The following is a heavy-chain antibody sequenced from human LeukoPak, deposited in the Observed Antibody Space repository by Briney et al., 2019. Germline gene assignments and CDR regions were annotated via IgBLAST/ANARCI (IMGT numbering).Heavy chain of an antibody. CDR3: ARGSRTIFGLIMTDS. Sequence: SETLSLTCTVSGDSTSGYYWKWIRQPPGKGLEWIGYIYYTGSTNYSPSLNSRVTISIDTSKNQFSLELSSVTAADTAVYYCARGSRTIFGLIMTDSWGQGTLVTDSS. V-gene: IGHV4-59*01. CDR1: GDSTSGYY. D-gene: IGHD3/OR15-3a*01. CDR2: IYYTGST. J-gene: IGHJ4*02.